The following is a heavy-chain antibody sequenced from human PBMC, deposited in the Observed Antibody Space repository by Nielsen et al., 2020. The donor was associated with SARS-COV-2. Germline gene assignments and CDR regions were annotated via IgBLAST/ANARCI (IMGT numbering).Heavy chain of an antibody. J-gene: IGHJ4*02. D-gene: IGHD5-18*01. CDR3: ARVGQVYTAMVDDY. CDR1: GGSISSGGYS. CDR2: INHSGST. V-gene: IGHV4-30-2*01. Sequence: SETLSLTCAVSGGSISSGGYSWSWIRQPPGKGLEWIGYINHSGSTNYNPSLKSRVTISVDTSKNQFSLKLSSVTAADTAVYYCARVGQVYTAMVDDYWGQGTLVTVSS.